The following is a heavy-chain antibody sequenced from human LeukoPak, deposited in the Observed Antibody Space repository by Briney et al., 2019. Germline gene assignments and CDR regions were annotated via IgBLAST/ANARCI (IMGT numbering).Heavy chain of an antibody. J-gene: IGHJ4*02. Sequence: GGSLRLSCAASGFTFSSYSMNWVRQAPGKGLEWVSYISSGSSTTYYADSVKGRFTISRDNAKNSLYLQMNSLRAEDTAVYYCARGDVAYVWGSYRHWGQGTLVTVSS. CDR2: ISSGSSTT. V-gene: IGHV3-48*04. CDR1: GFTFSSYS. D-gene: IGHD3-16*02. CDR3: ARGDVAYVWGSYRH.